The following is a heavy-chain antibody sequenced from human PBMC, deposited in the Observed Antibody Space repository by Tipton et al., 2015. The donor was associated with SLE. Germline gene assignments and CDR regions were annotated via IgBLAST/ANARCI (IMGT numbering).Heavy chain of an antibody. Sequence: SLRLSCAASGFTFNSYAMNWVRQAPGRGLEWVSIIYSGGSVSYYGDSVKGRTTFSRDDSKNMLDLEMNSLRVDDTAVYYCVARVDWYFDLWGRGTLVTVSS. CDR1: GFTFNSYA. CDR3: VARVDWYFDL. D-gene: IGHD6-6*01. V-gene: IGHV3-23*03. CDR2: IYSGGSVS. J-gene: IGHJ2*01.